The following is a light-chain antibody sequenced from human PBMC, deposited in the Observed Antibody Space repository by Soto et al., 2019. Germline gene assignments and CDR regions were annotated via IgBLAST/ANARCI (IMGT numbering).Light chain of an antibody. Sequence: QSVLTQPPSVSGAPGQRVTISCTGSSSNIGAGYDVYWYQQLPGTAPKHLLSANSNRPSVVPDQVSGSKSGTSASLAITGLQAYDEADYDCQSCDSSLSIRVFGTGTKRTGL. J-gene: IGLJ1*01. V-gene: IGLV1-40*01. CDR3: QSCDSSLSIRV. CDR2: ANS. CDR1: SSNIGAGYD.